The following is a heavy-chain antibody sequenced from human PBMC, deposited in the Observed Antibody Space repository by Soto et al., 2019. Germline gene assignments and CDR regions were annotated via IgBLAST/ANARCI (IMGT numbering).Heavy chain of an antibody. CDR1: GYTFTSYA. CDR3: ARGIWVATTASYYFDS. J-gene: IGHJ4*02. V-gene: IGHV1-3*01. CDR2: INAGNGNT. D-gene: IGHD5-12*01. Sequence: ASVKVSCKASGYTFTSYAMHWVRQAPGQRLEWMGWINAGNGNTKYSQKFQGRVTITRDTSASTAYMELSSLRSEDTAVYYCARGIWVATTASYYFDSWGQGTQVTVS.